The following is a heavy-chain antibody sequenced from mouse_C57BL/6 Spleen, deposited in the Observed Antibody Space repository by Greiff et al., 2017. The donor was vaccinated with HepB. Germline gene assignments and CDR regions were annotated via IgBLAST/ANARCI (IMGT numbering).Heavy chain of an antibody. CDR1: GYTFTSYW. CDR2: IHPNIGST. V-gene: IGHV1-64*01. J-gene: IGHJ1*03. Sequence: VQLQQPGAELVKPGASVKLSCKASGYTFTSYWMHWVKQRPGQGLEWIGMIHPNIGSTNYNEKFKSKATLTVDKSSSTAYMQLSSLTSEDSAVYYCARLVDYGNRGWYFDVGGTGTTVTGSS. CDR3: ARLVDYGNRGWYFDV. D-gene: IGHD2-1*01.